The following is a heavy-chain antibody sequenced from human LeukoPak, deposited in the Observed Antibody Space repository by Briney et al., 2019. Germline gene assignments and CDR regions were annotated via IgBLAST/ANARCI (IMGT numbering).Heavy chain of an antibody. CDR2: IYYSGST. D-gene: IGHD3-3*01. J-gene: IGHJ5*02. V-gene: IGHV4-39*07. CDR3: ARDLHDFWSGRPTGWFDP. Sequence: SETLSLTCTVSGGSISSSSYYWGWIRQPPGKGLEWIGSIYYSGSTYYNPSLKSRVTISVDTSKNQFSLKLSSVTAADTAVYYCARDLHDFWSGRPTGWFDPWGQGTLVTVSS. CDR1: GGSISSSSYY.